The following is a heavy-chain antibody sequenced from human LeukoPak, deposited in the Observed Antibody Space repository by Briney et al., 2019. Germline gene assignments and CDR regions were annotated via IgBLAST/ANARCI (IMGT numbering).Heavy chain of an antibody. Sequence: PSETLSLTCAVYGGSFSGYYWSWIRQPPGKGLEWIGEINHSGSTNYNPSLKSRVTISVDTSKNQFSLKLSSVTAADTAVYYCAGQLYYYDSSGYYWFDYWGQGTLVTVSS. D-gene: IGHD3-22*01. CDR2: INHSGST. CDR1: GGSFSGYY. V-gene: IGHV4-34*01. J-gene: IGHJ4*02. CDR3: AGQLYYYDSSGYYWFDY.